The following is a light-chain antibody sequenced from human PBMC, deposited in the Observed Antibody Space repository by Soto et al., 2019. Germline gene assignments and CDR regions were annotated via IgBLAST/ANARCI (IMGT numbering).Light chain of an antibody. V-gene: IGKV3D-20*02. CDR2: GAS. CDR3: QQRGDWPPIT. J-gene: IGKJ5*01. Sequence: EIVLTQSPVTLSLSPGERATLSCRASQSVSSSYLAWYQQKPGQAPRLLIYGASSRATGIPDRFSGSGSGTDFTLTISSLEPEDFAVYYCQQRGDWPPITFGQGTRLEIK. CDR1: QSVSSSY.